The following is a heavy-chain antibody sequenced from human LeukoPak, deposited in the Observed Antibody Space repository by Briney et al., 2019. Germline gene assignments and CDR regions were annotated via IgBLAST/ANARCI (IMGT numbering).Heavy chain of an antibody. V-gene: IGHV3-30*02. D-gene: IGHD5-24*01. J-gene: IGHJ3*02. CDR1: GFTFTNYG. CDR2: IRYDGSHN. CDR3: ARDSVDGYFDAFDI. Sequence: GGSLRLSCAVSGFTFTNYGMLWVRQAPGKGLEWVAFIRYDGSHNYYADSVKGRFTISRDISKNTLFLQMNSLRPEDTAVYYCARDSVDGYFDAFDIWGQGTMVTVSS.